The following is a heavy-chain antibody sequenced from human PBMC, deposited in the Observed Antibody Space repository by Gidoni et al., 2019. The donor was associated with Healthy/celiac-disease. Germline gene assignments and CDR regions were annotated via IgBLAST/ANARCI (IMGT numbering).Heavy chain of an antibody. CDR2: ISYDGSNK. Sequence: QVQLVESGGGVVQPGRSLRLSCAASGFTFSSYAMHWVRQAPGKGLAWVAVISYDGSNKYYADSVKGRFTISRDNSKNTLYLQMNSLRAEDTAVYYCARDLGYSSTYWGQGTLVTVSS. CDR1: GFTFSSYA. J-gene: IGHJ4*02. D-gene: IGHD6-13*01. V-gene: IGHV3-30*04. CDR3: ARDLGYSSTY.